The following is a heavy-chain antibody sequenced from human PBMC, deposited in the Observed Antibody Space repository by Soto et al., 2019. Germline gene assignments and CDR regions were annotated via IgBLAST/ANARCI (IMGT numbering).Heavy chain of an antibody. V-gene: IGHV4-30-2*01. CDR3: ARGTRGYSYGYISWFDP. J-gene: IGHJ5*02. Sequence: PSETLSLTCAVSGGSISSFCYSWSWIRQPPGKGLEWIGYIYHSGSTYYNPSLKSRVTISVDRSKNQFSLKLSSVTAADTAVYYCARGTRGYSYGYISWFDPWGQGTLVTVSS. D-gene: IGHD5-18*01. CDR2: IYHSGST. CDR1: GGSISSFCYS.